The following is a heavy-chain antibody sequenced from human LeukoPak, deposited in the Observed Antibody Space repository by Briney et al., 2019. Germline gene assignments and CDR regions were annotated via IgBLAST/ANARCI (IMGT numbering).Heavy chain of an antibody. CDR1: GFTFNDYA. J-gene: IGHJ4*01. CDR3: TYDNSPGGLEY. V-gene: IGHV3-9*01. Sequence: GGSLRLSCAASGFTFNDYAMHWVRQAPGKGLEWVSGIFGRNGAKGHADSVKGRFTISRDNANNSLYLQMNSLRPDDTALYYCTYDNSPGGLEYWGHGTLVTVSS. CDR2: IFGRNGAK. D-gene: IGHD2-8*02.